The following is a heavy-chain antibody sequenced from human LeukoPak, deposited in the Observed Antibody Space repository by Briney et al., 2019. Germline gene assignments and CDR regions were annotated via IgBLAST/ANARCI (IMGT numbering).Heavy chain of an antibody. CDR1: GFTFSSYW. J-gene: IGHJ4*02. Sequence: GGSLRLSCAASGFTFSSYWMSWVRQAPGKGLEWVANIKQDGSEKYYVDSVKGRFTISRDNAKNSLYLQMNSLRAEDTAVYYCAKEGGDCSSTSCYPNDWGQGTLVTVSS. V-gene: IGHV3-7*01. CDR2: IKQDGSEK. CDR3: AKEGGDCSSTSCYPND. D-gene: IGHD2-2*01.